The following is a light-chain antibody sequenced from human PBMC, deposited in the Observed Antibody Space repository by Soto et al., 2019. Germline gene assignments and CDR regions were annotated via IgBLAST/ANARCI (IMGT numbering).Light chain of an antibody. CDR2: GAS. CDR1: QSVSSSY. V-gene: IGKV3-20*01. J-gene: IGKJ5*01. Sequence: EIELTQSPGTLSFSPLEGAKLSCSPSQSVSSSYLAWYQQKPGQAPRLLIYGASSRATGIPDRFSGSGSGTDFTLTISSLEPEDFAVYYCQEYDGAPPVTFGLGTRLEI. CDR3: QEYDGAPPVT.